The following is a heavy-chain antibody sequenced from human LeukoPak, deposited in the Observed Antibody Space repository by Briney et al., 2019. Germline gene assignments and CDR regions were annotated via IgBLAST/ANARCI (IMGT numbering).Heavy chain of an antibody. V-gene: IGHV1-2*02. CDR1: GYTFTGYY. J-gene: IGHJ6*03. Sequence: ASVKVSCKASGYTFTGYYMHWVRQAPGQGLAWMGWINPNSGGTNYAQKFQGRVTMTRDTSISTAYMELSRLRSDDTAVYYCARGYDYVWGSYYYYYYMDVWGKGTTVTISS. D-gene: IGHD3-16*01. CDR3: ARGYDYVWGSYYYYYYMDV. CDR2: INPNSGGT.